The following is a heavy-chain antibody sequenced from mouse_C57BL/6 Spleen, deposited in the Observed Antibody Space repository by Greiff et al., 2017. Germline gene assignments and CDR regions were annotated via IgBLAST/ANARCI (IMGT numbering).Heavy chain of an antibody. CDR3: TRWDYGSRYFDY. J-gene: IGHJ2*01. V-gene: IGHV1-15*01. CDR1: GYTFTDYE. CDR2: IDPETGGT. Sequence: VKLVESGAELVRPGASVTLSCKASGYTFTDYEMHWVKQTPVHGLEWIGAIDPETGGTAYNQKFKGKAILTADKSSSTAYMELRSLTSEDSAVYYCTRWDYGSRYFDYWGQGTTLTVSS. D-gene: IGHD1-1*01.